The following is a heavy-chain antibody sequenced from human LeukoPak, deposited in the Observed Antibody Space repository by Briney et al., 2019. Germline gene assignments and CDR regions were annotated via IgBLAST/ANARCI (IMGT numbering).Heavy chain of an antibody. CDR1: GFTFSSYA. CDR2: ISYDGSNK. V-gene: IGHV3-30*01. J-gene: IGHJ4*02. D-gene: IGHD3-22*01. Sequence: GWSLRLSCAASGFTFSSYAMHWVRQAPGKGLEWVAVISYDGSNKYYADSVKGRFTISRDNSKNTLYLQMNSLRAEDTAVYYCARGPTYYYDSSGYLDYWGQGTLVTVSS. CDR3: ARGPTYYYDSSGYLDY.